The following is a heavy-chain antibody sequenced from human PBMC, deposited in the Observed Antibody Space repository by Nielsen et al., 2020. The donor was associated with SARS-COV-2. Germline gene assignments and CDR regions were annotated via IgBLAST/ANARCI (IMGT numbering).Heavy chain of an antibody. CDR3: ARGSDEGLAL. J-gene: IGHJ4*02. CDR2: IYYSGNA. V-gene: IGHV4-61*01. D-gene: IGHD3-3*01. CDR1: GGSIRSDSHY. Sequence: SETLSLTCTVSGGSIRSDSHYWGWIRQPPGKGLEWIASIYYSGNANYNPSLKSRVTSSLDTPKNQFSLKMNSVTAADTAVYYCARGSDEGLALWGQGTLVTVSS.